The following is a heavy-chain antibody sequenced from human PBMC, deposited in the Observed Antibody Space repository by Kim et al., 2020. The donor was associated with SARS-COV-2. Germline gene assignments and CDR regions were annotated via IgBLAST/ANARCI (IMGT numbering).Heavy chain of an antibody. Sequence: ASVKVSCKASGYPLTAFFLHWVRQAPGQGLEWMGFISPSDGSTTFAQTFRGRLTMTRDTSTNTFYMEMSSLRSEDTASYYCAREGSGLDIWGQGTLVSVPS. CDR3: AREGSGLDI. J-gene: IGHJ4*02. V-gene: IGHV1-46*01. CDR1: GYPLTAFF. D-gene: IGHD3-10*01. CDR2: ISPSDGST.